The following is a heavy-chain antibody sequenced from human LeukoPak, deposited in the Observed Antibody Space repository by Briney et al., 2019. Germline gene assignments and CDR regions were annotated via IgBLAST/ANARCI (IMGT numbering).Heavy chain of an antibody. CDR1: GLTFSKYW. CDR3: ATKQWLAPPPDS. D-gene: IGHD6-19*01. J-gene: IGHJ4*02. CDR2: INTDGTVT. V-gene: IGHV3-74*01. Sequence: GGSLRLSCAASGLTFSKYWMLWVRHAPGKGLESVARINTDGTVTTYADSVKGRFTVSRDNADNTMFLQMNSVRDEDTAVYYCATKQWLAPPPDSWGQGTPVTVSS.